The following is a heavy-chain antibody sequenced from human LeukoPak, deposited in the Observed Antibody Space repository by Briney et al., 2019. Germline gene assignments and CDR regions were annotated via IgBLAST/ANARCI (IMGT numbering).Heavy chain of an antibody. D-gene: IGHD6-19*01. V-gene: IGHV3-74*01. Sequence: GSLRLSCAASGFTFSSYWMHWVRQAPGKGLVWVSRIFSDASSTNYADSVKGRFTISRDNAKNTLYLQMNSLRADDTAVYYCARVLPNSGRYFDYWGQGTLVTVSS. CDR1: GFTFSSYW. CDR3: ARVLPNSGRYFDY. CDR2: IFSDASST. J-gene: IGHJ4*02.